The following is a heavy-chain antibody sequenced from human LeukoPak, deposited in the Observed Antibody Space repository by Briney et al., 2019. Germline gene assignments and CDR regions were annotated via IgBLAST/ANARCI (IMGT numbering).Heavy chain of an antibody. J-gene: IGHJ4*02. CDR3: AIDPNWGTHS. CDR2: ISISGDTT. V-gene: IGHV3-23*01. D-gene: IGHD7-27*01. CDR1: GFTFSSHA. Sequence: GGSLRLSCGASGFTFSSHAMTWVRQAPGKGLEWVSAISISGDTTYYADAVKGRFTISRDNSKNTVYLQMNSLRVEDTAVYYCAIDPNWGTHSWGQGVLVTVSS.